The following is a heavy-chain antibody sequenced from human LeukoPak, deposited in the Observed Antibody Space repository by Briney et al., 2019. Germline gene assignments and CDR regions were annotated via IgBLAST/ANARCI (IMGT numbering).Heavy chain of an antibody. Sequence: GGSLKLSCAASGFTFSGSAMHWVRQASGKGLEWVGRIREKANNYAPAYAASVKGRFTISKDDSKNTAYLQMNSLKTEDTALYYCTRPNEGNWFDPWGQGTLVTVSS. CDR2: IREKANNYAP. D-gene: IGHD2-8*01. CDR3: TRPNEGNWFDP. V-gene: IGHV3-73*01. CDR1: GFTFSGSA. J-gene: IGHJ5*02.